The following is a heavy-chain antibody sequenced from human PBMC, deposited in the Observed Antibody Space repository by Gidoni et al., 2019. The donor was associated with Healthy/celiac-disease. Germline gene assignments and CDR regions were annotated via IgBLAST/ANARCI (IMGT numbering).Heavy chain of an antibody. CDR3: ARDLDAYCGGDCYTDNLFVGY. D-gene: IGHD2-21*02. CDR1: GGSISSSSYY. J-gene: IGHJ4*02. CDR2: IYYSGST. V-gene: IGHV4-39*07. Sequence: QLQLQESGPGLVQPSETLSLTCTVSGGSISSSSYYWGWIRQPPGKGLEWIGSIYYSGSTYYNPSLKSRVTISVDTSKNQFSLKLSSVTAADTAVYYCARDLDAYCGGDCYTDNLFVGYWGQGTLVTVSS.